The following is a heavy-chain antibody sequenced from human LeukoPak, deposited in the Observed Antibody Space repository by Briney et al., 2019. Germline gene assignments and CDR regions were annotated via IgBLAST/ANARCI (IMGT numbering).Heavy chain of an antibody. D-gene: IGHD2-2*01. CDR3: ARDFCSSTSCYLYDY. Sequence: GGSLRLSCAASGFTFSSYSMNWVRQAPGKGLEWVSKITSSSSTAFYADSVKGRFTISRDNAKNSLYLQMNSLRAEDTAVYYCARDFCSSTSCYLYDYWGQGTLVTVSS. J-gene: IGHJ4*02. CDR1: GFTFSSYS. CDR2: ITSSSSTA. V-gene: IGHV3-48*01.